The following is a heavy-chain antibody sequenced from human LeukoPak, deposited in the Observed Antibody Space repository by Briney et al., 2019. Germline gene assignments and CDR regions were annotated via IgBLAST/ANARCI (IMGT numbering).Heavy chain of an antibody. CDR2: IKESGDIT. Sequence: GASLRLPCAASGFTFSSYSMCWVRQAPGKGPEWVSGIKESGDITYYADSVKGRFTISRDNSKNTLYLQMNSLRAEDTAKYYCAKYCSGATCSGYWGRGTLVTASS. J-gene: IGHJ4*02. D-gene: IGHD2-15*01. V-gene: IGHV3-23*01. CDR1: GFTFSSYS. CDR3: AKYCSGATCSGY.